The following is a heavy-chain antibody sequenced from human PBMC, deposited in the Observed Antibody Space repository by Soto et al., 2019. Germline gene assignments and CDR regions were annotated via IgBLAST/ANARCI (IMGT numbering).Heavy chain of an antibody. CDR2: ISYDGSNK. J-gene: IGHJ3*02. D-gene: IGHD5-12*01. Sequence: GGSLRLSCAASGFTFSSYAMHWVRQAPGKGLEWVAVISYDGSNKYYADSVKGRFTISRDNSKNTLYLQMNSLRAEDTAVYYCAGSRANPDAFDIWGQGTMVTVSS. CDR1: GFTFSSYA. CDR3: AGSRANPDAFDI. V-gene: IGHV3-30*04.